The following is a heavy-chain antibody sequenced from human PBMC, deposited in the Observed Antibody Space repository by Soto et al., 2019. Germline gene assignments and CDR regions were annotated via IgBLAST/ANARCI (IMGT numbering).Heavy chain of an antibody. D-gene: IGHD4-17*01. Sequence: GXSLRLSCAASGFTFSSFGMHWVGQAPGKGLEWVAVISNDGSKKYYADSLKGRFTISRDNSKNTLYLQMNSLRTEDTAMYYCASRINSYGDYYFDYWGQGTLVTVSS. CDR1: GFTFSSFG. CDR2: ISNDGSKK. CDR3: ASRINSYGDYYFDY. J-gene: IGHJ4*02. V-gene: IGHV3-30*03.